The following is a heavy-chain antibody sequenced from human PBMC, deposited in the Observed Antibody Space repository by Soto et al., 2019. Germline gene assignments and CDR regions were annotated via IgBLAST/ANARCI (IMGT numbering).Heavy chain of an antibody. D-gene: IGHD5-12*01. J-gene: IGHJ4*02. CDR2: SRTKANSYTT. CDR1: GFTISDHY. V-gene: IGHV3-72*01. Sequence: PGGSLRLSCAASGFTISDHYMDWVRQAPGKGLEWIGRSRTKANSYTTEYAASVQGRFTISRDDSKNSLYLQMNSLKSEDTAVYYCARASRVIVALDYWGQGALVTVSS. CDR3: ARASRVIVALDY.